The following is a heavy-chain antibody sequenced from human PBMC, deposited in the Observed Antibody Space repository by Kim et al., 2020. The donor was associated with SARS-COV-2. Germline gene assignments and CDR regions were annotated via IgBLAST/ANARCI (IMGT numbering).Heavy chain of an antibody. CDR2: IGQDGTEK. Sequence: GGSLRLSCAVSGFTFNSYWMSWVRQAPGKGLEWVANIGQDGTEKNYVDSVKGRFIISRDNAENSVYLQMNRLSVEDTAVYYCATDREPSTYHDLLVWGQG. D-gene: IGHD1-1*01. J-gene: IGHJ1*01. CDR3: ATDREPSTYHDLLV. CDR1: GFTFNSYW. V-gene: IGHV3-7*01.